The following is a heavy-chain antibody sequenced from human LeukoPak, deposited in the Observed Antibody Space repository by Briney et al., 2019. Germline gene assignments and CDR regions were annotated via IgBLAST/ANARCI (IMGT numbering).Heavy chain of an antibody. CDR2: MNPNSGNT. D-gene: IGHD2-15*01. J-gene: IGHJ6*02. V-gene: IGHV1-8*01. Sequence: ASVKVSCKASGYTFTSYDINWVRQATGQGLEWMGWMNPNSGNTGYAQKFQGRVTMTRNTSISTAYMELSSLRSEDTAVYYCAGGDIWPYYYYGMDVWGQGTTVTVSS. CDR3: AGGDIWPYYYYGMDV. CDR1: GYTFTSYD.